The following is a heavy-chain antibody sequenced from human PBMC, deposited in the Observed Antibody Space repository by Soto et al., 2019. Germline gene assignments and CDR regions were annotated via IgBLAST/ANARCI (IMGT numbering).Heavy chain of an antibody. CDR2: IPNAENKK. CDR1: GFTFSSYG. CDR3: ARIAGGRVRGALDI. J-gene: IGHJ3*02. V-gene: IGHV3-30-3*01. D-gene: IGHD6-13*01. Sequence: GGSLRLSCVASGFTFSSYGMHWVRQAPGKGLEWVAVIPNAENKKYYADSVKGRFTISRDNSQNTLFLQMHSLMSEDTAVYYCARIAGGRVRGALDIWGQGTMVTVSS.